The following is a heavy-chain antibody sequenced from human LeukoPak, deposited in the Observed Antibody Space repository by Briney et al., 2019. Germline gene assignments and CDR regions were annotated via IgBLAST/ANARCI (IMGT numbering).Heavy chain of an antibody. V-gene: IGHV1-18*04. CDR2: ISAYNGNT. CDR3: ARTIDSSGWYIIDY. CDR1: GYTFTGYY. J-gene: IGHJ4*02. Sequence: GASVKVSCKASGYTFTGYYMHWVRQAPGQGLEWMGWISAYNGNTNYAQKLQGRVTMTTDTSTSTAYMELRSLRSDDTAVYYCARTIDSSGWYIIDYWGQGTLVTVSS. D-gene: IGHD6-19*01.